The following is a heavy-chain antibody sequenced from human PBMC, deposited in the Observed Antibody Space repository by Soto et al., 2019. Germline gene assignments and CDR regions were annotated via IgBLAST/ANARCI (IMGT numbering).Heavy chain of an antibody. D-gene: IGHD2-15*01. CDR3: AIMVGYFDY. CDR2: IYYSGST. Sequence: QVQLQESGPGLVKPSETLSLTCTVSGGSISSYYWSWIRQPPGKGLEWNGYIYYSGSTNYNPSLKSLVTMSVDTSKNQFSLKLSSVTAADTAVYYCAIMVGYFDYWGQGTLVTVSS. V-gene: IGHV4-59*01. J-gene: IGHJ4*02. CDR1: GGSISSYY.